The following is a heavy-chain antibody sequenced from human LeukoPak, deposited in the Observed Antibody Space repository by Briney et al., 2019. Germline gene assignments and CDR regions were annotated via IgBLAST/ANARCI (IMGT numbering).Heavy chain of an antibody. D-gene: IGHD3-22*01. CDR3: ARSFYYYDSSGLLYYFDY. V-gene: IGHV5-51*01. CDR1: GYSFTSYW. Sequence: GESLKISCKGSGYSFTSYWIGWVRQMPGKGLEWMGIIYPGDSDTRYSPSFQGQVTISADKSISTAYLQWSSLKASDTAMYYCARSFYYYDSSGLLYYFDYWGQGTLVTVSS. CDR2: IYPGDSDT. J-gene: IGHJ4*02.